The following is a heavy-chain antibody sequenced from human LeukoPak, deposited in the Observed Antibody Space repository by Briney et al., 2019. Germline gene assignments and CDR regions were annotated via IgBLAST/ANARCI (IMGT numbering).Heavy chain of an antibody. CDR1: GNSITTYW. V-gene: IGHV5-51*01. CDR2: IFPGDSDT. Sequence: GESLKISCKASGNSITTYWIGWVRQKPGKGLEWMGLIFPGDSDTKYSPSFQGQVTISADKSISTAYLQWSSLKASDTAMYYCARPRGRGYHSSGYYWAYWGQGTLVTVSS. D-gene: IGHD3-22*01. CDR3: ARPRGRGYHSSGYYWAY. J-gene: IGHJ4*02.